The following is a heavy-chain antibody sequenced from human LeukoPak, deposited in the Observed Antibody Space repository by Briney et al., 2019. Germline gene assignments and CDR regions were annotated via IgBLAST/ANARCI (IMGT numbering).Heavy chain of an antibody. J-gene: IGHJ5*02. CDR3: AKARQAGHSSSSGFDN. V-gene: IGHV3-30*02. CDR1: GFTFSSYG. D-gene: IGHD6-6*01. Sequence: GGSLRLSCAASGFTFSSYGMHWVRQAPGKGLEWVAFIRYDGSNKYYADSVKGRFTISRDNSKNALYLQMSSLRPEDTAVYYCAKARQAGHSSSSGFDNWGQGTLVTVSS. CDR2: IRYDGSNK.